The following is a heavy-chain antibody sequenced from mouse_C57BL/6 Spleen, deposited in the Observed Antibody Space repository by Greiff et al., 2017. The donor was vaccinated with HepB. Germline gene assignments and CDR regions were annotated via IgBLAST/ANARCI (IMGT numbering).Heavy chain of an antibody. CDR1: GYAFSSSW. J-gene: IGHJ2*01. V-gene: IGHV1-82*01. D-gene: IGHD1-1*01. CDR2: IYPGDGDT. CDR3: ARYYGSSWFDY. Sequence: QVQLQQSGPELVKPGASVKISCKASGYAFSSSWMNWVKQGPGKGLEWIGRIYPGDGDTNYNWKFKGKATLTADKSSSTAYMQLSSLTSEDSAVYFCARYYGSSWFDYWGQGTTLTVSS.